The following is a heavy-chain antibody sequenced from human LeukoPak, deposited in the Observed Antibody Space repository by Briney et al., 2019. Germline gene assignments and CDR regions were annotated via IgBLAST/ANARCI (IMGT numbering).Heavy chain of an antibody. CDR3: ARAPSEIGGYYPEYFRH. CDR1: GFTFSGYW. J-gene: IGHJ1*01. V-gene: IGHV3-7*01. D-gene: IGHD3-22*01. Sequence: GGSLRLSCAASGFTFSGYWMSWVRQAPGMGLEWVANIKEDGSQKYCVDSVKGRFTISRDNAQNSLYLQMNSLRAEDTAVYYCARAPSEIGGYYPEYFRHWGQGTLVTVSS. CDR2: IKEDGSQK.